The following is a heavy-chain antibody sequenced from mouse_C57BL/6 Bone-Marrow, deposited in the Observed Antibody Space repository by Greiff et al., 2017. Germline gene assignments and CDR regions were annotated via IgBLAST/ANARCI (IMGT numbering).Heavy chain of an antibody. CDR2: IDPSDSYT. J-gene: IGHJ2*01. Sequence: QVQLQQPGAELVMPGASVKLSCKASGYTFTSYWMHWVKQRPGQGLEWIGEIDPSDSYTNYNQKFKGKSTLTVDKSSSTAYLQLSSLTSEDSAVYDCAREIPCYYGGSHFDYWGQGTTLTVSS. V-gene: IGHV1-69*01. D-gene: IGHD1-1*01. CDR3: AREIPCYYGGSHFDY. CDR1: GYTFTSYW.